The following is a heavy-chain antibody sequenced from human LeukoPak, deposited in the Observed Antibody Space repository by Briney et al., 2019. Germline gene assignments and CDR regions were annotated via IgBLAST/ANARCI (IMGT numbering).Heavy chain of an antibody. V-gene: IGHV4-4*09. J-gene: IGHJ5*02. Sequence: SETLSLTCTVSGGSISSYYWSWIRQPPGKGLEWIGYINTRGSTNYNPSLKSRVTISVDTSKNQFSLKLSSVTAADTAVYYCARSRTYYYGSSGYYLFDPWGQGTLVTVSS. D-gene: IGHD3-22*01. CDR3: ARSRTYYYGSSGYYLFDP. CDR1: GGSISSYY. CDR2: INTRGST.